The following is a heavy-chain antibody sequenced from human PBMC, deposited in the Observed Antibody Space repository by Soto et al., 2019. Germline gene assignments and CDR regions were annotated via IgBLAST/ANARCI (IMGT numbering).Heavy chain of an antibody. CDR1: GFTFSSYS. CDR2: ISSSSSYI. V-gene: IGHV3-21*01. J-gene: IGHJ4*02. CDR3: ARRGGSYSTDDY. Sequence: GGSLRLSCAASGFTFSSYSMNWVRQAPGKGLEWVSSISSSSSYIYYADSVKGRFTISRDNAKNSLYLQMNSLRAEDTAVYYCARRGGSYSTDDYWGQGTLVTVSS. D-gene: IGHD1-26*01.